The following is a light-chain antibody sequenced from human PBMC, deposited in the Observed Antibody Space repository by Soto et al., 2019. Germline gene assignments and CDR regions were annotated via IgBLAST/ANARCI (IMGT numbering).Light chain of an antibody. CDR2: AAS. CDR1: QGISNY. CDR3: QTYNSAPRT. Sequence: DIQMTQSPSSLSASVGDRVTITCRASQGISNYLAWYQQKPGKVPKLLIYAASTLQSGVPSRFSGSGSGTYFTLTSSSLQPEDVATYYCQTYNSAPRTFGQGTKVEIK. V-gene: IGKV1-27*01. J-gene: IGKJ1*01.